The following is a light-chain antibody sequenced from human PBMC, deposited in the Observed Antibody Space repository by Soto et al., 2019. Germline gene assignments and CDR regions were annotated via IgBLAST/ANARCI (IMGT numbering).Light chain of an antibody. CDR3: QQGYGTPFT. CDR2: TAS. Sequence: DIQMTQSPSSLSASVGDRVSITCRASHNINSYLNWFQQKPGEVPKLLIYTASNLQSGVPSRFSGSQSGTDFTLTISSLQPEDFATYYCQQGYGTPFTFGQGTRLEIK. V-gene: IGKV1-39*01. J-gene: IGKJ5*01. CDR1: HNINSY.